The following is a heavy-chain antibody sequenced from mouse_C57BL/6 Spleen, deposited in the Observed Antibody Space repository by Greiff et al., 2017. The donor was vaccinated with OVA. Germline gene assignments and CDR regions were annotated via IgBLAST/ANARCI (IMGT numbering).Heavy chain of an antibody. Sequence: EVQLQESGPELVKPGASVKIPCKASGYTFTDYNMDWVKQSHGKSLEWIGDINPNNGGTNYNQKFKGKATLTVDKSSSTAYMELRSLTSEDTAVYYCARRGYDYDGAWFAYWGQGTLVTVSA. CDR1: GYTFTDYN. J-gene: IGHJ3*01. D-gene: IGHD2-4*01. V-gene: IGHV1-18*01. CDR2: INPNNGGT. CDR3: ARRGYDYDGAWFAY.